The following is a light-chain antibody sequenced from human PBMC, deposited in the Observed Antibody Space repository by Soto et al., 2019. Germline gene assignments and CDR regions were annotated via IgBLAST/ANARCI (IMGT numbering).Light chain of an antibody. CDR1: QSISSW. J-gene: IGKJ1*01. V-gene: IGKV1-5*03. CDR3: QQYYTYPWT. CDR2: KAS. Sequence: DIQMTQSPSTLSASVGDRVTITCRASQSISSWLAWYQQKPGKAPKLLIYKASNLQGGVSSRFSGSGSGTEFTLTISGLQPDDFATYYCQQYYTYPWTFGHGTKVDIK.